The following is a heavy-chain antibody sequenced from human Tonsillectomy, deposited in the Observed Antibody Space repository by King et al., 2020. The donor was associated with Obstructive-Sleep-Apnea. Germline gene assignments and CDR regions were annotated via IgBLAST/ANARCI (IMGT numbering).Heavy chain of an antibody. CDR3: ARVELDGSGSYSALDY. V-gene: IGHV3-30*04. Sequence: VQLVESGGGVVQPGRSLRLSCAASGFTFSSYAMHWVRQAPGKGLEWVAVISYDGSNKYYADSVKGRFTISRGNSKNTLYLQMNSLRAEDTAVYYCARVELDGSGSYSALDYWGQGTLVTVSS. CDR1: GFTFSSYA. CDR2: ISYDGSNK. J-gene: IGHJ4*02. D-gene: IGHD3-10*01.